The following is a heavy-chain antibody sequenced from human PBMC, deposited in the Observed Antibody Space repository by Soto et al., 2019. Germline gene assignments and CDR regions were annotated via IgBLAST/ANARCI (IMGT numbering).Heavy chain of an antibody. CDR2: IWYDGSNK. CDR3: ARGFEGSKGRMATARYYYYYGMDV. V-gene: IGHV3-33*01. Sequence: GGSLRLSCAASGFTFSSYGMHWVRQAPGKGLEWVAVIWYDGSNKYYADSVKGRFTISRDNSKNTLYLQMNSLRAEDTAVYYCARGFEGSKGRMATARYYYYYGMDVWGQGTTVTVSS. D-gene: IGHD6-6*01. J-gene: IGHJ6*02. CDR1: GFTFSSYG.